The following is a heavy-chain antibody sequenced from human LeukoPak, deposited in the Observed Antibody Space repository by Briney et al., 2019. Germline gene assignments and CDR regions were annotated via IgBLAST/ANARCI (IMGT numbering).Heavy chain of an antibody. CDR1: GFTVSSDY. V-gene: IGHV3-53*01. D-gene: IGHD6-19*01. Sequence: GGSLRLSCAASGFTVSSDYMSWVRQAPGKGLEWVSVIYSGGSTYYADSVKGRFTISRDNSKNTLYLQMNSLRAEDTAVHYCARVISTSGWYVGYWGREPWSPSPQ. CDR3: ARVISTSGWYVGY. J-gene: IGHJ4*02. CDR2: IYSGGST.